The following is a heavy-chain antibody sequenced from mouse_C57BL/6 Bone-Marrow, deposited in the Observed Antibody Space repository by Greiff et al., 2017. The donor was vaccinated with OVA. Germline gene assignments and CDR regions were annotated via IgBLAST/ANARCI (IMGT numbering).Heavy chain of an antibody. Sequence: QVQLQQPGAELVRPGTSVKLSCKASGYTFTSYWMHWVKQRPGQGLEWIGVIDPSDSYTNYNQKFKGKATLTVDTSSSTAYMQLSSLTSEDSAVYYCARRGYYGSRFLFDDWGQGTTLTVSS. CDR2: IDPSDSYT. V-gene: IGHV1-59*01. D-gene: IGHD1-1*01. J-gene: IGHJ2*01. CDR3: ARRGYYGSRFLFDD. CDR1: GYTFTSYW.